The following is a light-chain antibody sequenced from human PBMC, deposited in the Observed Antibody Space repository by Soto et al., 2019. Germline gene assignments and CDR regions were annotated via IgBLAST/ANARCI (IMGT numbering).Light chain of an antibody. CDR1: QDLDRW. Sequence: SLFACVGDSDTIICRASQDLDRWLACYQQKPGEAPKVLIYAASNLRSGVPSWFSSSGSGADFTLTISSLRPEGGATNYCKQAIGFPLTFGLRTKFDIK. V-gene: IGKV1-12*01. CDR2: AAS. J-gene: IGKJ4*01. CDR3: KQAIGFPLT.